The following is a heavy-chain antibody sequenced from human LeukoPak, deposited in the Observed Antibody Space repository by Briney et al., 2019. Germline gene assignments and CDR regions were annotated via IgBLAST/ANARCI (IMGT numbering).Heavy chain of an antibody. D-gene: IGHD4-11*01. CDR2: MYRGGST. V-gene: IGHV3-66*01. J-gene: IGHJ6*02. CDR1: GFTVSSYY. CDR3: ARSYSNHLFGMDV. Sequence: PGGSLRLSCAASGFTVSSYYMTWVRQAPGKGLEWVSVMYRGGSTYYADSVKGRVAISRDNSQNTVFLQMNSVRVEDTAVYYCARSYSNHLFGMDVWGQGTAVTVSS.